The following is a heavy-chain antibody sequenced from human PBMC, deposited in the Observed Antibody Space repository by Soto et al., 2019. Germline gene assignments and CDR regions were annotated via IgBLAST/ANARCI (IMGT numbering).Heavy chain of an antibody. D-gene: IGHD2-15*01. V-gene: IGHV1-2*02. CDR2: INPISGGT. CDR3: AKDGRHCSGGSCPQGH. CDR1: GYTFTGHH. J-gene: IGHJ4*02. Sequence: QVQLEQSGAEVKTPGASVKVSCKTSGYTFTGHHIHWVRQAPGQGLEWMGWINPISGGTKYREKFQGRVSITRDKSSSTAYMELSSLPSADSAVYYCAKDGRHCSGGSCPQGHWGQGTLVTVSS.